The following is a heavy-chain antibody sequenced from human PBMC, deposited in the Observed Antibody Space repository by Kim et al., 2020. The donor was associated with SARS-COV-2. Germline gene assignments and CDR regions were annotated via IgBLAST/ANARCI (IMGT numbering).Heavy chain of an antibody. CDR3: ARDRDYYGSGSYPR. V-gene: IGHV4-31*03. CDR1: GGSISSGGYY. Sequence: SETLSLTCTVSGGSISSGGYYWSWIRQHPGKGLEWIGYIYYSGSTYYNPSLKSRVTISVDTSKNQFSLKLSSVTAADTAVYYCARDRDYYGSGSYPRWGQGTLVTVSS. J-gene: IGHJ4*02. CDR2: IYYSGST. D-gene: IGHD3-10*01.